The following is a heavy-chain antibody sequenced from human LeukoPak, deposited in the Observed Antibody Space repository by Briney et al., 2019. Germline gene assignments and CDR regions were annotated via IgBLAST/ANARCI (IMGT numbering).Heavy chain of an antibody. CDR2: IYYSGST. J-gene: IGHJ4*02. Sequence: SETLSLTCTVSGGSISSGDYYWSWIRQPPGKGLEWIGYIYYSGSTYYNPSLKSRVTISVDTSKNQFSLKLSSVTAADTAVYYCARVSCSGGSCLSVFDYWGQGTLVTVSS. V-gene: IGHV4-30-4*01. CDR1: GGSISSGDYY. CDR3: ARVSCSGGSCLSVFDY. D-gene: IGHD2-15*01.